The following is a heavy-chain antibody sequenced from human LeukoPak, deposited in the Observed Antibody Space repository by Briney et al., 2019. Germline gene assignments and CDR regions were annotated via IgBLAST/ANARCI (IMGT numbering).Heavy chain of an antibody. J-gene: IGHJ4*02. Sequence: PSETLSLTCTVSGGSIRNYYWSWLPQPPGKGLEWIGYIYYSGSTNYNPSLKSRVTISVDTSKNQFSLKLSSVTAADTAVYYCARKGGTFDYWGQGTLVTVSS. CDR2: IYYSGST. D-gene: IGHD2-15*01. V-gene: IGHV4-59*08. CDR3: ARKGGTFDY. CDR1: GGSIRNYY.